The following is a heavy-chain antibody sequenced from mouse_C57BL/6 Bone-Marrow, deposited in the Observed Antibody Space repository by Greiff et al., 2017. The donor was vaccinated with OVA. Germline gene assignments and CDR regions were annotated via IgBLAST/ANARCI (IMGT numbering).Heavy chain of an antibody. CDR2: IDPENGDT. Sequence: EVKLVESGAELVRPGASVKLSCTASGFNIKDDYMHWVKQRPEQGLEWIGWIDPENGDTEYASKFQGKATITADTSSNTAYLQLSSLTSEDTAVYYCTLNWDRTMDYWGQGTSVTVSS. CDR1: GFNIKDDY. CDR3: TLNWDRTMDY. D-gene: IGHD4-1*01. J-gene: IGHJ4*01. V-gene: IGHV14-4*01.